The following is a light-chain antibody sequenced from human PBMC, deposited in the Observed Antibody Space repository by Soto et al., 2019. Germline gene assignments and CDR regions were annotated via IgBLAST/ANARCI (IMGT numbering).Light chain of an antibody. V-gene: IGLV2-8*01. J-gene: IGLJ2*01. CDR3: SSYGGTNNPVV. Sequence: QSALTQPPSASGSPGQSVTISCTGTSSDVGGYNYVSWYQQHPGKAPKLIIYEVSKRPSGVPARFSASRSGNTASLTVSGLQAEDEADYYCSSYGGTNNPVVLGGGTKVTVL. CDR2: EVS. CDR1: SSDVGGYNY.